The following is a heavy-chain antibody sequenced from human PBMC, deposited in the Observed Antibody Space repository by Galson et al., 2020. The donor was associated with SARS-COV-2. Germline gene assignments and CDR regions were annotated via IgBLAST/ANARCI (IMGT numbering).Heavy chain of an antibody. CDR2: IDPSDSYT. J-gene: IGHJ4*02. Sequence: KIGESLKISCKGSGYSFTSYWISWVRQMPGKGLEWMGRIDPSDSYTNYSPSFQGHVTISADKSISTAYLQWSSLKASDTAMYYCARDLGSGFPFDCWGQGTLVTVSS. CDR3: ARDLGSGFPFDC. V-gene: IGHV5-10-1*01. D-gene: IGHD6-19*01. CDR1: GYSFTSYW.